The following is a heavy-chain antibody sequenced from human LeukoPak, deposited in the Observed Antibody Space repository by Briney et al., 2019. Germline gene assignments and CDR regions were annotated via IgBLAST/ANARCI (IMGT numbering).Heavy chain of an antibody. D-gene: IGHD1/OR15-1a*01. V-gene: IGHV4-4*07. J-gene: IGHJ4*02. CDR3: AGTRLRTASGFFDY. Sequence: PSETLSLTCTVSGGSISSYYWSWIRQPAGKGLEWIGRIYTSGSTNYNPSLKSRVTMSVDTSKNQFSLKLSSVTAADTAVYYCAGTRLRTASGFFDYWGQGTLVTVSS. CDR1: GGSISSYY. CDR2: IYTSGST.